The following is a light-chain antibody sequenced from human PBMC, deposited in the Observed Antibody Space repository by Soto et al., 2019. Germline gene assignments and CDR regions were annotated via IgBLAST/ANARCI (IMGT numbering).Light chain of an antibody. CDR2: GAS. CDR1: QSVSSSS. J-gene: IGKJ5*01. V-gene: IGKV3-20*01. CDR3: EQYGRSPPVT. Sequence: EIVLTQSPGTLSLSPGERATLSCRASQSVSSSSLAWYQQKPGQAPRLLIYGASSRATGIPDRFSGSESGTDFTLTISRLEPDDFAVYYCEQYGRSPPVTFGQGTRLEI.